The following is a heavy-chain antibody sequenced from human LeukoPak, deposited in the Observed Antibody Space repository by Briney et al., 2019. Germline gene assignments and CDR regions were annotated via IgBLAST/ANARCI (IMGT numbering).Heavy chain of an antibody. CDR2: INPSRNT. J-gene: IGHJ4*02. Sequence: PSETLSLTCAAFGGSFSGYYWNWIRQPPGKGLEWIGQINPSRNTNYNPSLKSRVTISVDTSKKQFSLKLSSVTAADTAVYYCARRYDFWSGYPPPLDYWGQGTLVTVSS. D-gene: IGHD3-3*01. V-gene: IGHV4-34*01. CDR3: ARRYDFWSGYPPPLDY. CDR1: GGSFSGYY.